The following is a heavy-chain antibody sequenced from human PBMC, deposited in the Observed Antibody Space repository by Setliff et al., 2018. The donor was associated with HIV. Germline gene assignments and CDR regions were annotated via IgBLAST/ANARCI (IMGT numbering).Heavy chain of an antibody. V-gene: IGHV1-46*01. CDR2: INPSGGST. J-gene: IGHJ4*02. CDR1: GYTFTSYY. CDR3: ARAPELYSSGWYYDY. D-gene: IGHD6-19*01. Sequence: GASVKVSCKASGYTFTSYYMHWVRQAPGQGLEWMGIINPSGGSTSYAQKFQGRVTMTRDTSTSTAYMELNSLRSEDTAVYYCARAPELYSSGWYYDYWGQGTLVTVSS.